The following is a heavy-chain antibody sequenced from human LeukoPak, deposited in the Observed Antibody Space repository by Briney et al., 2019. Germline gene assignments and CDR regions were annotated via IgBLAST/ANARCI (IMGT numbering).Heavy chain of an antibody. D-gene: IGHD2-2*02. J-gene: IGHJ6*03. V-gene: IGHV1-69*13. CDR1: GGTFSSYA. Sequence: ASVKVSCKASGGTFSSYAISWVRQAPGQGLEWMGGIIPIFGTANYAQKFQGRVTITADESTSTAYMELSSLRSEDTAVYYCVLSPAPAAISGIYYYYMDVWGKGTTVTVSS. CDR3: VLSPAPAAISGIYYYYMDV. CDR2: IIPIFGTA.